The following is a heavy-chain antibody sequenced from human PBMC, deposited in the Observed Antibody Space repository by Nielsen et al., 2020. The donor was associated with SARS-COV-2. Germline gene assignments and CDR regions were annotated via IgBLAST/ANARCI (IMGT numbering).Heavy chain of an antibody. J-gene: IGHJ5*02. CDR2: IRGHNGDT. V-gene: IGHV1-18*04. CDR1: GYTFTHYG. Sequence: ASVKVSCKASGYTFTHYGISWVRQAPGQGLEWLGWIRGHNGDTYYAQKVQDRLTLTADSSTSTAFLELTSLTSDDTAVYYCARYSTGWFSGLYWFDPWGQGTLVTVST. D-gene: IGHD2-2*01. CDR3: ARYSTGWFSGLYWFDP.